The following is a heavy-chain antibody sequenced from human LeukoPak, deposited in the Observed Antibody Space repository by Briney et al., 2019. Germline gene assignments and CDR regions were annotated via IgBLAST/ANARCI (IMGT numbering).Heavy chain of an antibody. CDR1: RFTFSRFA. CDR3: VKDGVDYGENGWFDP. J-gene: IGHJ5*02. Sequence: PGGSLRLSCSASRFTFSRFAMHWVRQAPGKGLEHVSVISRNGGSTYYADSVKGRFTISRGNSKNTLYLQMSSLKVEDTAVYYCVKDGVDYGENGWFDPWGQGTLVTVSS. D-gene: IGHD4-17*01. CDR2: ISRNGGST. V-gene: IGHV3-64D*09.